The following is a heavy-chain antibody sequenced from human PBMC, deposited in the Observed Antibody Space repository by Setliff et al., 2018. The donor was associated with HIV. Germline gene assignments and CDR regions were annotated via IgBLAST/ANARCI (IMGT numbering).Heavy chain of an antibody. V-gene: IGHV4-4*07. CDR2: SGDT. J-gene: IGHJ4*02. D-gene: IGHD1-1*01. CDR3: ARIDPGKFWSLDC. Sequence: PSETLSLTCSVSGGSITGYYWSWIRQPAGKDMEWIGRSGDTIYNPSLESRVTTSVDTSRNQFSLRLSSVTAADTAVYYCARIDPGKFWSLDCWGRGTLVTVSS. CDR1: GGSITGYY.